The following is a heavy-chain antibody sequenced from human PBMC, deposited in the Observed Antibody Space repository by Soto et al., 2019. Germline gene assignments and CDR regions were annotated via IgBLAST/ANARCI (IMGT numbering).Heavy chain of an antibody. CDR1: GFTFSTYS. D-gene: IGHD3-16*01. CDR2: ISYDGVNK. V-gene: IGHV3-30-3*01. J-gene: IGHJ4*02. CDR3: ARFLGGSTAVGFDY. Sequence: GGSLRLSCAASGFTFSTYSMHWVRQAPGKGLEWVAVISYDGVNKYYADSLKGRFTISRDNSKNVLYLQMNSLRIEDTAVYYCARFLGGSTAVGFDYWGQGTLVTVSS.